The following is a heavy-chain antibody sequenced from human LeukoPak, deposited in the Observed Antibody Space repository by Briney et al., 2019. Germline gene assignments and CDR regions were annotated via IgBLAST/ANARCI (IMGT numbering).Heavy chain of an antibody. J-gene: IGHJ6*02. CDR1: GGSFSGYY. CDR3: ARGLGYFDWLTYYYGMDV. V-gene: IGHV4-34*01. D-gene: IGHD3-9*01. Sequence: SETLSLTCAVYGGSFSGYYWSWIRQHPGKGLEWIGELNHSGSTNYNPSLKSRVTISVDTSKNQFSLKLSSVTAADTAVYYCARGLGYFDWLTYYYGMDVWGQGTTVTVSS. CDR2: LNHSGST.